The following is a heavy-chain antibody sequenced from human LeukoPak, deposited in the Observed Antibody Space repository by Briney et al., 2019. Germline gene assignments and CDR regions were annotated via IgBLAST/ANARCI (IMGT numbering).Heavy chain of an antibody. V-gene: IGHV4-34*01. CDR2: INHSGST. CDR1: VGSFGGYY. J-gene: IGHJ5*02. Sequence: SETLSLTCAVYVGSFGGYYWSWIREPPGKGMEWIGEINHSGSTNYNPSLKSRVTISVDTSKKQFSLKLSSVTAADTAVYYCARRAISSSPSNWFDPWGQGTLVTVSS. CDR3: ARRAISSSPSNWFDP. D-gene: IGHD6-6*01.